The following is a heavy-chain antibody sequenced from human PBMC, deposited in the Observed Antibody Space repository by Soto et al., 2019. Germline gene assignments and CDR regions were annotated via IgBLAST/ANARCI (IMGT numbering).Heavy chain of an antibody. CDR2: ISYDGSNT. D-gene: IGHD3-10*01. CDR3: AQPYGSGYYYSSRPNNYYGMDV. V-gene: IGHV3-30*18. CDR1: GFTFSSYG. J-gene: IGHJ6*02. Sequence: QVQLVESGGGVVQPGRSLRLSCVASGFTFSSYGMHWVRQAPGKGLEWMAIISYDGSNTYYADSVKGRFTISRDNSKNSLDLQMNSLRAEDTAVYYCAQPYGSGYYYSSRPNNYYGMDVWGQGTTVTVSS.